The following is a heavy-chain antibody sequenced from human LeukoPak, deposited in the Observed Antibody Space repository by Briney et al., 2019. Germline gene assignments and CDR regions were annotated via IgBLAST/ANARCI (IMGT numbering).Heavy chain of an antibody. CDR1: GFTFSSYA. CDR3: ARVHYDSSGYYDY. J-gene: IGHJ4*02. D-gene: IGHD3-22*01. Sequence: PGRSLRLSCAASGFTFSSYAMHWVRQAPGKGLEWVAVISYDGSNKYYADSVKGRFTISRDNSKNTLYLQMNSLRAEDTAVYYCARVHYDSSGYYDYWGQGTLVTVSS. V-gene: IGHV3-30-3*01. CDR2: ISYDGSNK.